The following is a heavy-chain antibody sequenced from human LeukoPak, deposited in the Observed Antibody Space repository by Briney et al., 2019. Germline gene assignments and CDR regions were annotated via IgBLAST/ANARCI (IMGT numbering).Heavy chain of an antibody. D-gene: IGHD2-15*01. J-gene: IGHJ6*03. CDR2: ISSSSSTI. V-gene: IGHV3-48*04. Sequence: QPGGSLRLSCAASGFTFSSYSMNWVRQAPGKGLEWVSYISSSSSTIYYADSVKGRFTISRDNAKNSLYLQMNSLRAEDTAVYYCAKDLRRSFSSSYNYYYMDVWGKGTTVTVSS. CDR3: AKDLRRSFSSSYNYYYMDV. CDR1: GFTFSSYS.